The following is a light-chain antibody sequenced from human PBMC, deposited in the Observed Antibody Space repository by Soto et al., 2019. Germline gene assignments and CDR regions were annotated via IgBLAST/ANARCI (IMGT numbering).Light chain of an antibody. J-gene: IGLJ2*01. CDR2: EGS. CDR1: SSDVGVYNL. CDR3: CSDAGSSTFV. Sequence: QSVLTQPASVSGSPGQSITISCTGTSSDVGVYNLVSWYQQHPGKVPKLIIYEGSKRPSGVSNRFSGSKSGNTASLTISGLQAEDEADYYCCSDAGSSTFVFGGGTQLTVL. V-gene: IGLV2-23*03.